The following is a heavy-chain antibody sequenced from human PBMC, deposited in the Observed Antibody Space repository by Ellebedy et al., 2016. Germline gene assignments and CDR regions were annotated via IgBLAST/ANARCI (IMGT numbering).Heavy chain of an antibody. Sequence: GESLKISXAASGFTFSSYGMHWVRQAPGKGLEWVAVISYDGSNKYYPDSVKGRFTISRDNSKNTLYLQMNSLRAEDTAVYYCAKDQGDYWGQGTLVTVSS. CDR2: ISYDGSNK. J-gene: IGHJ4*02. CDR3: AKDQGDY. CDR1: GFTFSSYG. V-gene: IGHV3-30*18.